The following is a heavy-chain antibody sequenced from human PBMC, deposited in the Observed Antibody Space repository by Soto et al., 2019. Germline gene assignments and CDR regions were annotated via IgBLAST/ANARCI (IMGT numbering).Heavy chain of an antibody. J-gene: IGHJ6*03. CDR3: ATVRQLVGYFYYYMDV. CDR1: GYTFSDYY. CDR2: INAYNGDT. Sequence: GASVKVSCKASGYTFSDYYIHWVRQAPGHGLEWMGWINAYNGDTHYTQRLQGRVTMTTDTSTSTAYMELRGLRSDDTAVYYCATVRQLVGYFYYYMDVWGKGTTVTVSS. V-gene: IGHV1-18*04. D-gene: IGHD6-6*01.